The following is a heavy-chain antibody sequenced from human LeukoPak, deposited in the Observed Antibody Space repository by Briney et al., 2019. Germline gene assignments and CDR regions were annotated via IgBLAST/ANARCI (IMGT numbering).Heavy chain of an antibody. CDR2: INHSGST. CDR1: GGSFSGYH. Sequence: PSETLSLTCAVYGGSFSGYHWSWIRQPPGKGLEWIGEINHSGSTNYNPSLKSRVTISVDTSKNQFSLKLSSVTAADTAVYYCARAVAGVNYYYMDVWGKGTTVTISS. CDR3: ARAVAGVNYYYMDV. J-gene: IGHJ6*03. V-gene: IGHV4-34*01. D-gene: IGHD6-19*01.